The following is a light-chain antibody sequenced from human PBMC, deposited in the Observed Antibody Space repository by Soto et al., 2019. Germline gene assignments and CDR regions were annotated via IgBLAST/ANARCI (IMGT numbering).Light chain of an antibody. Sequence: QSVLTQPPSVSGAPGQRGTISCTGSSSNIGAGYDVNWYQQLPGTAPKLLIYVNSNRPSGVPDRFSGSKSGTSASLAITGLQAEDEADYYCQAYDSSLSAVVFGGGTKLTVL. J-gene: IGLJ2*01. CDR2: VNS. V-gene: IGLV1-40*01. CDR1: SSNIGAGYD. CDR3: QAYDSSLSAVV.